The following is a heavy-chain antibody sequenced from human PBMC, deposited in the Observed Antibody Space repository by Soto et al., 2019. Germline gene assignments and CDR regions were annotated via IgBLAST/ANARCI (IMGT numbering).Heavy chain of an antibody. CDR3: SRSLTEGYCTITGCYTRPLYGMDV. D-gene: IGHD2-2*02. CDR2: INPNSGGT. CDR1: GYTFSGYY. J-gene: IGHJ6*02. Sequence: GSSVKVSYKASGYTFSGYYIHWLRQAPGQGLEGMGWINPNSGGTNYAQKFQGRVTVTRDTPTSTAYMELSRPTSGDTAVYYCSRSLTEGYCTITGCYTRPLYGMDVWGQGTTVTVSS. V-gene: IGHV1-2*02.